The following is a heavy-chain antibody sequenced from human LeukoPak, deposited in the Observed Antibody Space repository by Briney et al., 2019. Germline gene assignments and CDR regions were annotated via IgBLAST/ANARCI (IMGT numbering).Heavy chain of an antibody. D-gene: IGHD5-12*01. Sequence: SVKVSCKASGGTFSSYAISWVRQAPGQGLEWMGRIIPILGIANYAQKFQGRVTITADKSTSTAYMELSRLRSDDTAVYHCARDSVRSGLRSPRGSNYWGQGTLVTVSS. J-gene: IGHJ4*02. CDR1: GGTFSSYA. CDR3: ARDSVRSGLRSPRGSNY. V-gene: IGHV1-69*04. CDR2: IIPILGIA.